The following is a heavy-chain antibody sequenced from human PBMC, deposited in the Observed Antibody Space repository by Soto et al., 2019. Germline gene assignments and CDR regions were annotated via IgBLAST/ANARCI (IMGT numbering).Heavy chain of an antibody. D-gene: IGHD2-15*01. J-gene: IGHJ4*02. CDR2: MNQDGSKR. CDR1: GFAFSQYW. V-gene: IGHV3-7*01. Sequence: EVQFVESGGDLVQPGGSLRLSCAASGFAFSQYWINWVRQSPGKGLEWVAIMNQDGSKRYYGASVMGRFTISRDNGKNSMYLQMNSLRDDDTAIYFFAREMGLSCYSSEFDYWGLGTRVTVTS. CDR3: AREMGLSCYSSEFDY.